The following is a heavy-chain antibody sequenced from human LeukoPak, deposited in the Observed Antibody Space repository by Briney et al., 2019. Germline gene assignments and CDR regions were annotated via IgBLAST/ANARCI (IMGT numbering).Heavy chain of an antibody. V-gene: IGHV3-48*01. D-gene: IGHD6-13*01. CDR1: GFTFSSYS. CDR3: ARVLDRIAAAVYFDY. CDR2: ISSSSSTI. J-gene: IGHJ4*02. Sequence: GGSLRLSCAASGFTFSSYSMNRVRQAPGKGLEWVSYISSSSSTIYYADSVKGRFTISRDNAKNSLYLQMNSLRAEDTAVYYCARVLDRIAAAVYFDYWGQGTLVTVSS.